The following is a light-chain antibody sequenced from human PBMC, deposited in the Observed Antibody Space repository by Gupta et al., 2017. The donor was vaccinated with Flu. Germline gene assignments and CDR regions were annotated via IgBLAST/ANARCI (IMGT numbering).Light chain of an antibody. Sequence: QSDLSQPASVSGSPGQSTTISCTGTSSDVGGYNYVSWYQQHPGKAPKLMIYEVSNRPSGVSNRFSGSKSGNTASLTISGLQAEDEADYYCSSYTSSSTLEVFGGGTKLTVL. V-gene: IGLV2-14*01. J-gene: IGLJ3*02. CDR1: SSDVGGYNY. CDR3: SSYTSSSTLEV. CDR2: EVS.